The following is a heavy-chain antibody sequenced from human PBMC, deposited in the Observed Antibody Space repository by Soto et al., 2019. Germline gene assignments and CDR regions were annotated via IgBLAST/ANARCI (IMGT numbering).Heavy chain of an antibody. CDR1: GGSFSGYY. Sequence: SETLSLTCAVYGGSFSGYYWSWIRQPPGKGLEWIGEINHSGSTNYNPSLESRVTISVDTSKNQFSLKLSSVTAADTAVYYCAREATMVRGVIHRENWFDPWGQGTLVTVSS. J-gene: IGHJ5*02. CDR3: AREATMVRGVIHRENWFDP. V-gene: IGHV4-34*01. CDR2: INHSGST. D-gene: IGHD3-10*01.